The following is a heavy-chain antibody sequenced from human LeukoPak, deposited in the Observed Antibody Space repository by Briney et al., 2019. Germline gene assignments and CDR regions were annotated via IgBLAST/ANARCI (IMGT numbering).Heavy chain of an antibody. Sequence: GGSLRLSCAASGFTFSNTWVTWVRQAPGKGLEWLGRIKSKVDGGTTDYPAPVKGRFTISRDDSKNTLYLQMNSLKTEDTAVYFCTTGVVVSKYYFDYWGQGTLVTVSS. J-gene: IGHJ4*02. CDR3: TTGVVVSKYYFDY. CDR2: IKSKVDGGTT. V-gene: IGHV3-15*01. CDR1: GFTFSNTW. D-gene: IGHD2-15*01.